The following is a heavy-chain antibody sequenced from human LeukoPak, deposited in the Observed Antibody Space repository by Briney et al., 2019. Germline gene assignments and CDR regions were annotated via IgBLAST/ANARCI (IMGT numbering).Heavy chain of an antibody. J-gene: IGHJ4*02. D-gene: IGHD3-22*01. CDR2: ISGSGGST. CDR3: AKDRYYYDSSGYYGSEDY. Sequence: GGSLRLSCAASGFIFSSYAMSWVRQAPGKGLEWVSAISGSGGSTYYADSVKGRFTISRDNSKNTLYLQMNSLRAEDTAVYYCAKDRYYYDSSGYYGSEDYWGQGTLVTVSS. CDR1: GFIFSSYA. V-gene: IGHV3-23*01.